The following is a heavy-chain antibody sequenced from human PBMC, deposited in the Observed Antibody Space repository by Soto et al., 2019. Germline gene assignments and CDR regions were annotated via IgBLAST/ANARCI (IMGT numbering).Heavy chain of an antibody. J-gene: IGHJ4*02. Sequence: QVQLVQSGAEVKKPGSSVKVSCSAYGVTFSSYAFTWVRQAPGQGLEWMGNIIPVFRTSTYAQRFQGRLTISAYESTNTVYLELSSLISEDTAVYFCAKDGSWDGGGGESWGQGTLVIVSS. CDR1: GVTFSSYA. D-gene: IGHD3-16*01. V-gene: IGHV1-69*18. CDR3: AKDGSWDGGGGES. CDR2: IIPVFRTS.